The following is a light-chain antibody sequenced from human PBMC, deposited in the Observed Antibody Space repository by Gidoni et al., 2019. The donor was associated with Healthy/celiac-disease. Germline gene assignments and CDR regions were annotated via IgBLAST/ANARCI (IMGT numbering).Light chain of an antibody. CDR3: SSYTSSSTAV. Sequence: QSALTQPASVSGSPGQSTTISCTGTSSDVGGYNYSSWYQQHPGKAPKLMIYDVSNRPSGVSNRFAGSKSGNTASLTISGLQAEDEADYYCSSYTSSSTAVFGGGTKLTVL. CDR1: SSDVGGYNY. CDR2: DVS. J-gene: IGLJ3*02. V-gene: IGLV2-14*01.